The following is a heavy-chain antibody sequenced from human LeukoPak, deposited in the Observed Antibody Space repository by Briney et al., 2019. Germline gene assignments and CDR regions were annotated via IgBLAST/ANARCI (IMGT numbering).Heavy chain of an antibody. J-gene: IGHJ4*02. D-gene: IGHD3-16*01. CDR2: ISAYNGNT. CDR3: ARVKNYDYVWGSTDY. Sequence: GASVKVSCKASGYTFTSYEINWVRQAPGQGLEWMGWISAYNGNTNYAQKLQGRVTMTTDTSTSTAYMELRSLRSDDTAVYYCARVKNYDYVWGSTDYWGQGTLVTVSS. V-gene: IGHV1-18*01. CDR1: GYTFTSYE.